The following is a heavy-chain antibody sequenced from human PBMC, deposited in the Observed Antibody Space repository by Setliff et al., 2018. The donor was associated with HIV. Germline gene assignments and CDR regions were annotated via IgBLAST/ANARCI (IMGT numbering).Heavy chain of an antibody. CDR1: GFTFGSYA. CDR2: ISGSGDST. J-gene: IGHJ6*02. CDR3: AKTLPTLYPPHDYYFAMDV. V-gene: IGHV3-23*01. D-gene: IGHD2-15*01. Sequence: SLRLSCAPSGFTFGSYAMSWVRQAPGKGLEWVSVISGSGDSTFYADSLKGRFTISRDNSKNTLYLQMNSPRAEDTAVYYCAKTLPTLYPPHDYYFAMDVWGQGTTVTVSS.